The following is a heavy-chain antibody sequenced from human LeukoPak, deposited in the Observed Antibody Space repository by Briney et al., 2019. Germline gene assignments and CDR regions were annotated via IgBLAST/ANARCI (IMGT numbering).Heavy chain of an antibody. D-gene: IGHD2-2*01. CDR2: ISGSGGST. J-gene: IGHJ4*02. Sequence: GESLKISCKASGFTFSSYAMSWVRQAPGKGLEWVSAISGSGGSTYYADSVKGRFTISRDNSKNTLYLQMNSLRAEDTAVYYCAKDGAGSQSYCSSTSCYVDYWGQGTLVTVSS. V-gene: IGHV3-23*01. CDR3: AKDGAGSQSYCSSTSCYVDY. CDR1: GFTFSSYA.